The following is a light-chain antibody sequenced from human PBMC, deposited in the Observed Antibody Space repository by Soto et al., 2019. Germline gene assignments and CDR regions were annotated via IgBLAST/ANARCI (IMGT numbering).Light chain of an antibody. Sequence: DIQMTQSPSSLSAAVGDRVAIACQASQDISNHLNWYQQNPGKAPKLLIYAAPSLQSGVPSRFSGSGSGTHFTLTISSLQPEDFATYYCQQSYGTPRFGQGTKVDI. J-gene: IGKJ1*01. V-gene: IGKV1-39*01. CDR2: AAP. CDR3: QQSYGTPR. CDR1: QDISNH.